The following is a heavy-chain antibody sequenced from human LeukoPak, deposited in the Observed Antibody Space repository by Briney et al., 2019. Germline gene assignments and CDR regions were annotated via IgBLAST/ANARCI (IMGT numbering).Heavy chain of an antibody. D-gene: IGHD6-13*01. CDR1: GFTFSLYW. CDR2: INPDGSQK. Sequence: GGSLRLSCAASGFTFSLYWMTWVRQSPGKGLEWVADINPDGSQKYSVDSVKGRFTISRDNAKNSLFLQMNSLRAEDTALYYCARLKAAAGSNFDYWGQGTLVTVSS. J-gene: IGHJ4*02. CDR3: ARLKAAAGSNFDY. V-gene: IGHV3-7*03.